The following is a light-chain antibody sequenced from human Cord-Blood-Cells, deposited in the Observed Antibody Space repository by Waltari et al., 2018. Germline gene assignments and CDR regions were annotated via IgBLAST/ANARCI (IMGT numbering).Light chain of an antibody. CDR1: QSVSSN. CDR2: GAS. Sequence: DIVMTQSPSTLSVSPGARATLPCRASQSVSSNLDWYQQKPGQAPRLLIYGASTRATGIPARFSGSGSGTEFTLTISSLQSEDVAVYYCQQDKNWPYTFGQGTKLEIK. J-gene: IGKJ2*01. CDR3: QQDKNWPYT. V-gene: IGKV3-15*01.